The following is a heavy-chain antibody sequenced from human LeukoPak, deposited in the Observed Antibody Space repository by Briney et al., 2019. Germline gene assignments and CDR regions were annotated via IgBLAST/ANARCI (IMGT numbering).Heavy chain of an antibody. J-gene: IGHJ4*02. V-gene: IGHV4-34*01. CDR3: ARARQLPLKNQYYFDY. Sequence: PSETLSLTCVVYGGSFSGYYWSWIRQPPGKGLEWIGEINHSGSTNYNPSLKSRVTISVDTSKNQFSLKLSSVTAADTAVYYCARARQLPLKNQYYFDYWGQGTLVTVSS. CDR2: INHSGST. D-gene: IGHD1-14*01. CDR1: GGSFSGYY.